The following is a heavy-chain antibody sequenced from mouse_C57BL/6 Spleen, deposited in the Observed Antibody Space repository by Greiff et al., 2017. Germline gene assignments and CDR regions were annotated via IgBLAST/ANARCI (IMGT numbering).Heavy chain of an antibody. CDR2: ISDGGSYT. CDR3: AREGGPSWFAY. CDR1: GFTFSSYA. D-gene: IGHD1-1*02. J-gene: IGHJ3*01. V-gene: IGHV5-4*01. Sequence: EVQLVESGGGLVKPGGSLKLSCAASGFTFSSYAMSWVRQTPEKRLEWVATISDGGSYTYYPDNVKGRFTISRDNAKNNLYLQMSHLESEDTAIYYCAREGGPSWFAYWGQGTLVTVSA.